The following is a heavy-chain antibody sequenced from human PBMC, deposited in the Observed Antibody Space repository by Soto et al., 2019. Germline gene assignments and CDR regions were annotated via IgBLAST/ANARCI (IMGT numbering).Heavy chain of an antibody. J-gene: IGHJ4*02. CDR3: ASVHCSGGSCYNPGFDS. Sequence: QLQLQESGPGLVKPSETVSLTCSVSGASISSINYYWGWIRQPPGKGLEWIGSVFFTGNTYYNPLLGSGFAIADETSRKQLSLKEKSFTAAATAVYYSASVHCSGGSCYNPGFDSWGQGTQVTVYS. CDR2: VFFTGNT. V-gene: IGHV4-39*01. D-gene: IGHD2-15*01. CDR1: GASISSINYY.